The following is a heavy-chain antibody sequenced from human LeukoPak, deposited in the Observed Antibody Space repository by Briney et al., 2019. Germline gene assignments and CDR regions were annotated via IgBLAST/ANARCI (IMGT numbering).Heavy chain of an antibody. Sequence: PGGSLRLSCAASGFTFDDYAMHWVRQAPGKGLEWVSGISWNSGSIGYADSVKGRFTISRDNAKNSLYLQMNSLRAEDTALYYCARPYDFWSGPNAFDIWGQGTMVTVSS. CDR2: ISWNSGSI. CDR3: ARPYDFWSGPNAFDI. D-gene: IGHD3-3*01. CDR1: GFTFDDYA. V-gene: IGHV3-9*01. J-gene: IGHJ3*02.